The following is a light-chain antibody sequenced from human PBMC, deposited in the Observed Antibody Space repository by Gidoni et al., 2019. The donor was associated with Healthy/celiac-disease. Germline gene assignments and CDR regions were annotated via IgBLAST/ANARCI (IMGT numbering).Light chain of an antibody. CDR2: KAS. CDR1: QSISSW. V-gene: IGKV1-5*03. CDR3: QQYNSYSWT. J-gene: IGKJ1*01. Sequence: DIQMTQSPSTLSASVGDRVTITCRASQSISSWLAWYQQKPGKAPKLLIYKASSLESGVPSRFSGSGSGTEFTLTISRLQPDDFATYYCQQYNSYSWTFGQXTKVEIK.